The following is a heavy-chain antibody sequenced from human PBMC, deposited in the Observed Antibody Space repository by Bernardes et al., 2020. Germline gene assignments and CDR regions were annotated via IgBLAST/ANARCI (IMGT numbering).Heavy chain of an antibody. CDR2: MNPNSGNT. V-gene: IGHV1-8*01. CDR3: ARARGWYYRIGYWYFDL. Sequence: SVKVSCKASGYTFTSYDINWVRQATGQGLEWMGWMNPNSGNTGYAQKFQGRVTMTRNTSISTAYMELSSLRSEDTAVYYCARARGWYYRIGYWYFDLWGRGTLVTVSS. J-gene: IGHJ2*01. D-gene: IGHD6-19*01. CDR1: GYTFTSYD.